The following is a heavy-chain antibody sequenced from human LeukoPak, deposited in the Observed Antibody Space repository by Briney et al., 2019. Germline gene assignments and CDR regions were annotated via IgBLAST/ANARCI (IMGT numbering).Heavy chain of an antibody. J-gene: IGHJ4*02. D-gene: IGHD5-24*01. Sequence: ASVKVSCKASGYTFTSYGISWVRQAPGQGLEWMGWISAYNGNTKYAQKAQGRVTMTTDTSTSTAYMELRSLRSDDTAVYYCARRSSDGYNFLDSWGQGTLVTVSS. CDR2: ISAYNGNT. CDR3: ARRSSDGYNFLDS. V-gene: IGHV1-18*01. CDR1: GYTFTSYG.